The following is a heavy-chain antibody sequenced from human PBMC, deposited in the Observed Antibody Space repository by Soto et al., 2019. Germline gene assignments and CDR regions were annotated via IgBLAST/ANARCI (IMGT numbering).Heavy chain of an antibody. D-gene: IGHD3-22*01. Sequence: PGESLKISCKGSGYSFSGYWIAWVRQMPGKGLEWMGIIYPGDSKTRYSPSFQEQVTMSADKFVSTAADTAVYYCMLGSGWKDFDYWGQGTLVTAPQ. CDR2: IYPGDSKT. J-gene: IGHJ4*02. CDR1: GYSFSGYW. CDR3: DY. V-gene: IGHV5-51*01.